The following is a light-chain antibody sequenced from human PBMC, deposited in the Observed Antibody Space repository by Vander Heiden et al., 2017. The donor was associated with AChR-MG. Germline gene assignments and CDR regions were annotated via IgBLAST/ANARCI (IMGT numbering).Light chain of an antibody. J-gene: IGKJ2*01. CDR3: QQSYNTPRT. Sequence: DIQMTQSPSSLSASVGDRVTITGRASQSIRSYLNWYQQKPGKAPKVLIYAASSLQSGVPSRFSGSESGTNFTLTISSLQPEDFATYYCQQSYNTPRTFGQGTKLEIK. CDR2: AAS. CDR1: QSIRSY. V-gene: IGKV1-39*01.